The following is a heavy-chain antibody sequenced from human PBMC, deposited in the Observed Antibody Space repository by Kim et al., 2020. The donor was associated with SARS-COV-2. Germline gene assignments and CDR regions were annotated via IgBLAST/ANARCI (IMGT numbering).Heavy chain of an antibody. Sequence: STYYNPSLKSRVTISVDTSKNQFSLKLSSVTAADTAVYYCARGNWNYNYWGQGTLVTVSS. D-gene: IGHD1-7*01. J-gene: IGHJ4*02. V-gene: IGHV4-31*02. CDR2: ST. CDR3: ARGNWNYNY.